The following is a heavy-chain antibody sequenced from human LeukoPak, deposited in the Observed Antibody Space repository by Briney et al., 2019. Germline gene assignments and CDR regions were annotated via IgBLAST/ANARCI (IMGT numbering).Heavy chain of an antibody. CDR2: IYYSGST. CDR1: GSSFSSYY. V-gene: IGHV4-59*01. Sequence: SATLSLTCTVSGSSFSSYYWSWIRQPPGKGLEWIGYIYYSGSTNYNPSLKSRVTMSVDTSKNQFSLKLSSVTAADTAVYYCARLHSSVWPVHYWVHGTLVTVSS. CDR3: ARLHSSVWPVHY. D-gene: IGHD6-19*01. J-gene: IGHJ4*01.